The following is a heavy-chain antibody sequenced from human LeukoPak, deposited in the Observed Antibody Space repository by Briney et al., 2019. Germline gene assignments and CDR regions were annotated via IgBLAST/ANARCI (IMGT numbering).Heavy chain of an antibody. J-gene: IGHJ3*02. D-gene: IGHD6-13*01. Sequence: GGSLRLSCAASGFTFSSYWMHWVRQAPGKGLVWVSRINSDGSSTSYADSVKGRFTISRDNAKNSLYLQMNSLRAEDTALYYCARLWAAAGTHDAFDIWGQGTMVTVSS. V-gene: IGHV3-74*01. CDR3: ARLWAAAGTHDAFDI. CDR1: GFTFSSYW. CDR2: INSDGSST.